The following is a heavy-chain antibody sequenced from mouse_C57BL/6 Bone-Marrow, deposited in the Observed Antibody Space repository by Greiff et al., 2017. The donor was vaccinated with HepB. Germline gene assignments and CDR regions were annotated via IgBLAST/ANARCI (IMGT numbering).Heavy chain of an antibody. CDR2: ICSGGST. CDR3: ARRSMMVTFDY. CDR1: GFSLTSYG. Sequence: VQLQQSGPGLVQPSQSLSITCTVSGFSLTSYGVHWVRQSPGKGTPALGAICSGGSTDYNAAFISRLSISKDNSKGQVFFKMNSLQAEDTAIYYCARRSMMVTFDYWGQGTTLTVSS. V-gene: IGHV2-2*01. J-gene: IGHJ2*01. D-gene: IGHD2-3*01.